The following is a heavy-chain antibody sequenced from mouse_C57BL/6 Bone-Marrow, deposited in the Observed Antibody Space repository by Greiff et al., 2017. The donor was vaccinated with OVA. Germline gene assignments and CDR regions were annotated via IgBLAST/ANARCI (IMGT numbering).Heavy chain of an antibody. CDR1: GYTFTDYY. CDR3: ARDTTVYFDY. CDR2: INPNNGGT. J-gene: IGHJ2*01. D-gene: IGHD1-1*01. V-gene: IGHV1-26*01. Sequence: EVQLQQSGPELVKPGASVKISCKASGYTFTDYYMNWVKQSHGKSLEWIGDINPNNGGTSYNQKFKGKATLTVDKSSSTAYMELRSLTSEDSAVYYCARDTTVYFDYWGQGTTLTVSS.